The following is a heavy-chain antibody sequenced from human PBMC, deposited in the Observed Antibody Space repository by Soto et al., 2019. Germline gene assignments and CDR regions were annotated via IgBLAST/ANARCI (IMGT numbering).Heavy chain of an antibody. D-gene: IGHD3-3*01. CDR2: ISYDGSNK. V-gene: IGHV3-30-3*01. CDR3: ARERTYDFWSGYLS. CDR1: GFTFSSYA. Sequence: QVQLVESGGGVVQPGRSLRLSCAASGFTFSSYAMHWVRQAPGKGLEWVAVISYDGSNKYYADSVKGRFTISRDNSKNSLYLQMNSLRAEDTAVYYCARERTYDFWSGYLSWGQGTLVTVSS. J-gene: IGHJ4*02.